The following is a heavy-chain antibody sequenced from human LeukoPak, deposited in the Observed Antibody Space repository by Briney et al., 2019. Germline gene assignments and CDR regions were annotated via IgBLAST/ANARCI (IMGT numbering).Heavy chain of an antibody. J-gene: IGHJ4*02. V-gene: IGHV3-23*01. CDR1: GFTFSSYA. CDR3: ARDGWNYRTGLDY. CDR2: ISGSGGST. D-gene: IGHD1-7*01. Sequence: GGSLRLSCAASGFTFSSYAMSWVRQAPGKGLEWVSAISGSGGSTYYADSVKGRFTISRDNSKNTLYLQMNSLRAEDTAVYYCARDGWNYRTGLDYWGQGTLVTVSS.